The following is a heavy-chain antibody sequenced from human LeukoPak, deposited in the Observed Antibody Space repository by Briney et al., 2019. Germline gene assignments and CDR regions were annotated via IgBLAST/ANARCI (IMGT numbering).Heavy chain of an antibody. J-gene: IGHJ5*02. Sequence: ESLEIYCKASGYILTNYWIAWVRPEPGKGLEWMWIMQPGESEITYSPSFGGQVTISAVTSISAAYLEWYSLRASDSAIYYCAKTIASLGSGARYFDPWGQGTMITVSS. CDR1: GYILTNYW. D-gene: IGHD5/OR15-5a*01. CDR3: AKTIASLGSGARYFDP. CDR2: MQPGESEI. V-gene: IGHV5-51*01.